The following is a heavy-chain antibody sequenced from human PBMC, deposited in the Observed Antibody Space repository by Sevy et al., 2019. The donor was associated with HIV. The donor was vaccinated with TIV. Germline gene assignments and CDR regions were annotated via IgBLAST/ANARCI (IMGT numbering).Heavy chain of an antibody. CDR3: AGDRDMMTFEVGEGFDI. CDR2: ISSGHSYI. Sequence: GGSLRLSCAASTFTFSSYSMNWVRQAPGKGLEWVSSISSGHSYIYYADSVRGRFTVSRDNAKNSLYRQKNSLRDEDTAVYYCAGDRDMMTFEVGEGFDIWGQGTMVTVSS. V-gene: IGHV3-21*01. J-gene: IGHJ3*02. CDR1: TFTFSSYS. D-gene: IGHD3-16*01.